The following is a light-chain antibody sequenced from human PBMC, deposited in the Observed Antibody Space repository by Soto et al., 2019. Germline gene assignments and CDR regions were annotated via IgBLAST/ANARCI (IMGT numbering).Light chain of an antibody. J-gene: IGKJ4*01. CDR1: QTVRNNY. Sequence: EFVLTQSPGTLSLSPGERATLSCSASQTVRNNYLAWYQQKPGQAPRLLIYDASSRATGTPDRFSGGGSGTDFTLTISRLEPEDFAVYYCQQFSSYPLTFGGGTKVDIK. V-gene: IGKV3-20*01. CDR2: DAS. CDR3: QQFSSYPLT.